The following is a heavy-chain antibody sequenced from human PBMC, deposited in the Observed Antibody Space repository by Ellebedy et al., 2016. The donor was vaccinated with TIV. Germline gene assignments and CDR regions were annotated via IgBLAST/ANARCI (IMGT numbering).Heavy chain of an antibody. Sequence: GESLKISCAASGFTFSNYNMNWVRQAPGKGLEWVSVTYSGGTTYYADSVKGRFTVSRDNSKNTLYLQMNSLRAEDTALYYCASGVGFFDYWGQGTLVTVSS. V-gene: IGHV3-66*01. D-gene: IGHD3-3*01. CDR3: ASGVGFFDY. J-gene: IGHJ4*02. CDR1: GFTFSNYN. CDR2: TYSGGTT.